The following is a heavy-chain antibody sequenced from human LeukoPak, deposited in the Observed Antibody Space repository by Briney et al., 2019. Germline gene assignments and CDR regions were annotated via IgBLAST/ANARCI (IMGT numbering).Heavy chain of an antibody. CDR2: IGTAGDT. CDR1: GFTFSSYD. Sequence: PGGSLRLSCAASGFTFSSYDMHWVRQATGKGLEWVPAIGTAGDTYYPGSVKGRFTISRENAKNSLYLQMSSLRAGDTAVYYCARDGYSFGHDFDYWGQGTLVTVSS. V-gene: IGHV3-13*01. D-gene: IGHD5-18*01. CDR3: ARDGYSFGHDFDY. J-gene: IGHJ4*02.